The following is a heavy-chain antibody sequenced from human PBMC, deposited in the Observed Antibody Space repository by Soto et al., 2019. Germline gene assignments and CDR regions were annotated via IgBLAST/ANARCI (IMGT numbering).Heavy chain of an antibody. D-gene: IGHD6-6*01. CDR3: AREGYSSSN. CDR1: GGSVSSGSYY. V-gene: IGHV4-61*01. J-gene: IGHJ4*02. Sequence: SETLSLTCTVSGGSVSSGSYYWSWIRQPPGRGLEWIGYISYSGSTHYNPSLKSRVTISVDTSKNQFSLKLNSMTAADTAVYYCAREGYSSSNWGQGTLVTVSS. CDR2: ISYSGST.